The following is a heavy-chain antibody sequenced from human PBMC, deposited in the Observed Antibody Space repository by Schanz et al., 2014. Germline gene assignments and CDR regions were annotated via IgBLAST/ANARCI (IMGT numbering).Heavy chain of an antibody. CDR1: GYPFSNYG. D-gene: IGHD2-2*01. V-gene: IGHV1-18*01. CDR2: MSYNGNT. CDR3: ARDVPINDY. J-gene: IGHJ4*02. Sequence: QVQMVQSGAEVKKPGASVKVSCKASGYPFSNYGISWLRQAPGQGFEWMAWMSYNGNTKYAQSLQGSVTVTRDTSTSTSYMERRSLTSDDTAVYSCARDVPINDYWGQGTPVTVSS.